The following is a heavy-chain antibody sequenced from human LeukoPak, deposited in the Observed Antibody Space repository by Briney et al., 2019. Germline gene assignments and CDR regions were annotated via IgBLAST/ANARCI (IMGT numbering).Heavy chain of an antibody. CDR1: GYTFTGYY. Sequence: ASVKVSCKASGYTFTGYYMHWVRQAPGQGLEWMGWINPNSGGTNYAQKFQGRVTMTRDTSISTAYMELSRLRSDGTAVYYCARDIDYLKREWETTRNDAFDIWGQGTMVTVSS. D-gene: IGHD1-26*01. CDR3: ARDIDYLKREWETTRNDAFDI. CDR2: INPNSGGT. V-gene: IGHV1-2*02. J-gene: IGHJ3*02.